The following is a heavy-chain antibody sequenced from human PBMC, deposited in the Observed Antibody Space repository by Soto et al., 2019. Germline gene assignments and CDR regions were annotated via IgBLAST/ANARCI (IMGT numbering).Heavy chain of an antibody. J-gene: IGHJ5*02. CDR2: VENSGST. D-gene: IGHD2-21*01. Sequence: SETLSLTCSVSGGSVSSESYYWSWIRQTPGKGLEWIGNVENSGSTKYNPSLKSRVTISVDTSKNQFSLKLSSVTGADTAVYYCARERGDSHWIDPWGQGTLVTAPQ. CDR3: ARERGDSHWIDP. V-gene: IGHV4-61*01. CDR1: GGSVSSESYY.